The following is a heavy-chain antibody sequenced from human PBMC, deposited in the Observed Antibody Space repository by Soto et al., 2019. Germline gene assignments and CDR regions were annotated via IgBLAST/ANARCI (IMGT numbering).Heavy chain of an antibody. V-gene: IGHV1-69*13. CDR1: GGTFSSYA. CDR2: IIPIFGTA. J-gene: IGHJ5*02. CDR3: ARVGDNWNYASNWFDP. D-gene: IGHD1-7*01. Sequence: SVKVSCKASGGTFSSYAISWVRQAPGQGLEWMGGIIPIFGTANYAQKFQGRVTITADESTSTAYMELSSLRSEDTAVYYCARVGDNWNYASNWFDPWGQGTLVTVSS.